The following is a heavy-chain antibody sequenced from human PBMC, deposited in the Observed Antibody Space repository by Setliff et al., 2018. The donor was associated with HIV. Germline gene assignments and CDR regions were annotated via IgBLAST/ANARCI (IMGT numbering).Heavy chain of an antibody. CDR2: ISSSSSHT. D-gene: IGHD4-17*01. J-gene: IGHJ4*02. V-gene: IGHV3-11*05. Sequence: PGGSLRLSCAASGFTFSSHAMTWIRQAPGKGLEWISYISSSSSHTNYADSVTGRFTSSRDNAKNSLYLQMNSLRAEDTAVYYGARDGGTTADYWGQGTLVTVSS. CDR1: GFTFSSHA. CDR3: ARDGGTTADY.